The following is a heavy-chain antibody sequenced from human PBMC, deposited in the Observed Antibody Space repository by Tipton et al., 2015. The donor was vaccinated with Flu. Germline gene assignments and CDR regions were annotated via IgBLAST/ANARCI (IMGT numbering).Heavy chain of an antibody. V-gene: IGHV3-30*18. CDR3: AKDGDNLVSGSYFGYYGMDV. CDR1: GFTFSSYG. D-gene: IGHD1-26*01. J-gene: IGHJ6*02. Sequence: SLRLSCAASGFTFSSYGMHWVRQAPGKGLEWVAVISHDGSNKYYADSVKGRFTISRDNSKNTLYLQMNSLRAEDTAVYYCAKDGDNLVSGSYFGYYGMDVWGQGTTVTVSS. CDR2: ISHDGSNK.